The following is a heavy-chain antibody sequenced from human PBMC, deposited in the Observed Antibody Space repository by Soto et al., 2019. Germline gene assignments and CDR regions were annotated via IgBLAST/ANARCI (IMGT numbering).Heavy chain of an antibody. D-gene: IGHD3-10*01. CDR3: ARDRITMGGWFDP. CDR1: GGSISSYY. CDR2: IYYSGST. V-gene: IGHV4-59*01. Sequence: SETLSLTCTVSGGSISSYYWSWIWQPPGKGLEWIGYIYYSGSTNYNPSLKSRVTISVDTSKNQFSLKLSSVTAADTAVYYCARDRITMGGWFDPWGQGTLVTVSS. J-gene: IGHJ5*02.